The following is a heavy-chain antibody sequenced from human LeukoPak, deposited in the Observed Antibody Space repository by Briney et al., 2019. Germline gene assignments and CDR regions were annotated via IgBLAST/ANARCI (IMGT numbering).Heavy chain of an antibody. D-gene: IGHD2-15*01. CDR1: GYIINNYW. Sequence: PGESLKISCKGSGYIINNYWIAWVRQMPGKGLEWMGIIYPADSDIRYSPSFQGQVTISADKSISTAYLQWNSLKASDTAMYYCARQEYCSGASCYTWFDPWGQGTLVTVSS. J-gene: IGHJ5*02. V-gene: IGHV5-51*01. CDR3: ARQEYCSGASCYTWFDP. CDR2: IYPADSDI.